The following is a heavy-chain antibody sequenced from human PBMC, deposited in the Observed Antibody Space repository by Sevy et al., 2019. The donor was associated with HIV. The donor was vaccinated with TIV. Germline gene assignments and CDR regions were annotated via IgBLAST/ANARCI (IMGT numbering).Heavy chain of an antibody. CDR1: GYTFTDYY. D-gene: IGHD2-2*01. CDR3: TGGSMDLHAKNYYQGEYYFGMDV. V-gene: IGHV1-2*06. Sequence: ASVKVSCQASGYTFTDYYIHWVRRAPGQGLEWMGRINTKSGVANYAPKFQDGVTMTRETFIATAYLEIVSLSTDATATYYCTGGSMDLHAKNYYQGEYYFGMDVWGQGTTVTVSS. J-gene: IGHJ6*02. CDR2: INTKSGVA.